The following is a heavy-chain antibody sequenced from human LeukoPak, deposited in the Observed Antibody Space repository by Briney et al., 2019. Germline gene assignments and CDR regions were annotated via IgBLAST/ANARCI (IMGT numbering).Heavy chain of an antibody. V-gene: IGHV4-59*05. CDR2: IYYSGST. CDR1: GGSISSYY. D-gene: IGHD2-21*01. CDR3: ARPSLWGSDY. Sequence: PSETLSLTCTVSGGSISSYYWSWIRQPPGKGLEWIGSIYYSGSTYYNPSLKSRVTISVDTSKNQFSLKLSSVTAADTAVYYCARPSLWGSDYWGQGTLVTVSS. J-gene: IGHJ4*02.